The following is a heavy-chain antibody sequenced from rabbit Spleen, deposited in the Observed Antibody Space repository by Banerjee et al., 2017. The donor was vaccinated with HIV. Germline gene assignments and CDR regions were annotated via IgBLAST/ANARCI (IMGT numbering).Heavy chain of an antibody. CDR3: AKAYSSSDGYGYLDL. CDR2: IDTNDGDT. Sequence: LEESGGGLVKPGGTLTLTCTVSGFSFSSNWICWVRQAPGKGLEWIACIDTNDGDTDYANWPKGRFTISKTSSTTVTLQMTSLTAADTATYFFAKAYSSSDGYGYLDLWGQGTLVTVS. V-gene: IGHV1S45*01. CDR1: GFSFSSNW. J-gene: IGHJ4*01. D-gene: IGHD1-1*01.